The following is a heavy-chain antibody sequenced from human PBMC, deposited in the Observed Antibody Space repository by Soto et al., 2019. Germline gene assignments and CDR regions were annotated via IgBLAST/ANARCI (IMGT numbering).Heavy chain of an antibody. CDR3: ARVYPSDTRYGYVGNNWLDP. V-gene: IGHV1-46*03. CDR1: GYTFTSYY. CDR2: INPSGGST. J-gene: IGHJ5*02. D-gene: IGHD5-18*01. Sequence: QVQLVQSGAEVKKPGASVKVSCKASGYTFTSYYMHWVRQAPGQGLEWMGIINPSGGSTSYAQKFQGRVTMTRDTSTSTVYMELSSLRSEDTAVYYCARVYPSDTRYGYVGNNWLDPWGQGTLVTVSS.